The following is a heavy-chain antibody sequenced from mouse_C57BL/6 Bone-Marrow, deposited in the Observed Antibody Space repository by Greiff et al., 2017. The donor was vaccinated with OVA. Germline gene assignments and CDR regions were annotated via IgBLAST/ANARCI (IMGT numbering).Heavy chain of an antibody. Sequence: VQLQQSGPGLVQPSQSLSIPCTVSGFSFTSYGVHWVRQSPGKGLEWLGVIWRGGSTDYNAAFISRLSISKDNSKSQVFFKMNSLQADDTAIYYCARHDGYYVGAMDYWGQGTSVTVSS. D-gene: IGHD2-3*01. J-gene: IGHJ4*01. V-gene: IGHV2-2*01. CDR2: IWRGGST. CDR1: GFSFTSYG. CDR3: ARHDGYYVGAMDY.